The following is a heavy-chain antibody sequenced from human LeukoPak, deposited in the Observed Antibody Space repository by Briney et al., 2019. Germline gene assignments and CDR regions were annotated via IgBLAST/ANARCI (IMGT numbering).Heavy chain of an antibody. Sequence: GGSLRLSCAPSGFTFSNYGMHWVRQAPGKGLEWVAVISYDGSNNYYADSVKGRFTISRDNSRNTLYLQMNSLRPEDAAVYYCANLPLWGQGTLVTVSS. CDR2: ISYDGSNN. J-gene: IGHJ4*02. CDR3: ANLPL. V-gene: IGHV3-30*18. CDR1: GFTFSNYG.